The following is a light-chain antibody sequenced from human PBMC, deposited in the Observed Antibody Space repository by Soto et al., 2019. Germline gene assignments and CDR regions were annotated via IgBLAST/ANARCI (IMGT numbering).Light chain of an antibody. V-gene: IGLV8-61*01. CDR2: NTN. CDR3: VLYMGSGIGV. J-gene: IGLJ3*02. Sequence: QTVVTQEASLSVSPGTTVTLTCGLSSGSVSANYYPSWYQQTPGQAPRTLIYNTNTRSSGVPDRFSGSILGNKAALTITGAQADDESDYYCVLYMGSGIGVFGGGPKLTVL. CDR1: SGSVSANYY.